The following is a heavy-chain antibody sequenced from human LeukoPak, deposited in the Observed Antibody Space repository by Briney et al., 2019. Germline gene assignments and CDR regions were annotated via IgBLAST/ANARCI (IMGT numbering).Heavy chain of an antibody. Sequence: PGGSLRLSCAASGFTFGSYSMNWVRQAPGKGLEWVSYISSSSSTIYYADSVKGRFTISRDNAKNSLYLQINSLRAEDTAVYYCAREGGRGYDYSRGPSFREFDYWGQGTLVTVSS. V-gene: IGHV3-48*01. J-gene: IGHJ4*02. CDR1: GFTFGSYS. CDR3: AREGGRGYDYSRGPSFREFDY. CDR2: ISSSSSTI. D-gene: IGHD4-11*01.